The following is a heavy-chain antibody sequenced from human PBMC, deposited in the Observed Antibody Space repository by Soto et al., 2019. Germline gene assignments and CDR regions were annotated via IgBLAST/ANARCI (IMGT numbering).Heavy chain of an antibody. Sequence: GGSLRLSCAASGFTFSNAWMSWVRQAPGKGLEWVGRIKSKTDGGTTEYAAPVKGRFTISRDDSKNTLYLQMNSLETEDTAVYYCTTDLKWELYYFDYWGQGTLVTVSS. CDR2: IKSKTDGGTT. CDR3: TTDLKWELYYFDY. V-gene: IGHV3-15*01. J-gene: IGHJ4*02. D-gene: IGHD1-26*01. CDR1: GFTFSNAW.